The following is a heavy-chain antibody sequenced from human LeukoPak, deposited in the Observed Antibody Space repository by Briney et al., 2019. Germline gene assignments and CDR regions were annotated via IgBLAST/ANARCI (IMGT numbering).Heavy chain of an antibody. Sequence: ASVKVSCKASGYTFTGYYMHWVRQAPGQGLEWMGRINPNSGGTNYAQKFQGRVTMTRDTSISTAYMELSRLRSDDTAVYYCARVPPKNSDGGSYGRVYYYYMDVWGKGTTVTVSS. CDR3: ARVPPKNSDGGSYGRVYYYYMDV. CDR2: INPNSGGT. J-gene: IGHJ6*03. CDR1: GYTFTGYY. V-gene: IGHV1-2*06. D-gene: IGHD1-26*01.